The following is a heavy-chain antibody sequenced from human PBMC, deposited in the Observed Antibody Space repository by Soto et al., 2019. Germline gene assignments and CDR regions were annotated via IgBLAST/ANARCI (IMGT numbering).Heavy chain of an antibody. J-gene: IGHJ6*02. Sequence: ITLKESGPTLVKPTQTLTLTCTFSGISLNTGGVGVGWVRQPRGKAMEWLALIYWDDDERYRPSLRSRLNITKDTINNQVVLTMTNMDPEDTATYYCVRNWRYYGGDYYYGMDAWGHWTMVTVSS. V-gene: IGHV2-5*02. CDR2: IYWDDDE. CDR1: GISLNTGGVG. D-gene: IGHD3-10*01. CDR3: VRNWRYYGGDYYYGMDA.